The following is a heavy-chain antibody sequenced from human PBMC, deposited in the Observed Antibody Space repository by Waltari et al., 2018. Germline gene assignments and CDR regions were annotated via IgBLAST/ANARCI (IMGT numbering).Heavy chain of an antibody. V-gene: IGHV4-59*11. D-gene: IGHD2-15*01. CDR2: IYYSGST. Sequence: QVQLQESGPGLVKPSETLSLTCTVSGGSISSHYWSWIRQPPGKGLEWIGYIYYSGSTNYNPSLKSRVTISVDTSKNQFSLKLSSVTAADTAVYYCARDGGIGYCSGGSCYRAFDIWGQGTMVTVSS. CDR3: ARDGGIGYCSGGSCYRAFDI. CDR1: GGSISSHY. J-gene: IGHJ3*02.